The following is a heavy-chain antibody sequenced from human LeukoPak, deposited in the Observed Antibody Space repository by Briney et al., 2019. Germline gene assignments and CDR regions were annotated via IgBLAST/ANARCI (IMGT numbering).Heavy chain of an antibody. V-gene: IGHV3-23*01. J-gene: IGHJ4*02. D-gene: IGHD6-13*01. CDR1: GFTFSVAA. CDR3: AKPLSVASGTDFDY. CDR2: IGASGEST. Sequence: GGSLRLSCAASGFTFSVAAMTWVRQAPGKGLEWVSLIGASGESTYYADSVKGRFTISRDNSKNTLYLQMNSLRAEDTAIYYCAKPLSVASGTDFDYWGQGTLVTVSS.